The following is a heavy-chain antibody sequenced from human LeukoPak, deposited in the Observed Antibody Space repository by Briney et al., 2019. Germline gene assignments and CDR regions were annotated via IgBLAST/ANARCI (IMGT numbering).Heavy chain of an antibody. V-gene: IGHV3-30*18. Sequence: RSLRLSCAASGFTFSSYGMHWVRQAPGKGLEWVAVISYDGSNKYYADSVKGRFTISRDNSKNTLYLQMNSLRAEDTAVYYCAKVPGIAVAGTPGGYWGQGTLVTVSS. CDR3: AKVPGIAVAGTPGGY. CDR1: GFTFSSYG. J-gene: IGHJ4*02. CDR2: ISYDGSNK. D-gene: IGHD6-19*01.